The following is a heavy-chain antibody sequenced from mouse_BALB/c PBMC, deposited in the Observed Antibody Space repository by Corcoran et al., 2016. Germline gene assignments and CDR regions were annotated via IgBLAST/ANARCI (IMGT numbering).Heavy chain of an antibody. V-gene: IGHV1-26*01. CDR1: GYSFTGYY. D-gene: IGHD2-4*01. Sequence: EVQLQQSGPELVKPGASVKISCKASGYSFTGYYMHWVKQSHVKSIEWIGRINPYNGATSYNQNFKDKASLTVDKSSSTAYMELHSLTSEDSAGYYCARSDYDWFAYWGQGTLVTVSA. J-gene: IGHJ3*01. CDR2: INPYNGAT. CDR3: ARSDYDWFAY.